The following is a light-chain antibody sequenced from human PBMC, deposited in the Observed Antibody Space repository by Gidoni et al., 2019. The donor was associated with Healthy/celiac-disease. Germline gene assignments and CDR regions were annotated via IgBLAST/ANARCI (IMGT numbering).Light chain of an antibody. CDR2: AAS. CDR1: QSISSY. Sequence: DIQMTPSPSSLSASVGDRVTITCRASQSISSYLNWYQQKPGKAPKLLIYAASSLQSGVPSRFSGSGSGTDFTLTISSLQPEDFATYYCQQSYSTHPYTFXQXTKLEIK. J-gene: IGKJ2*01. V-gene: IGKV1-39*01. CDR3: QQSYSTHPYT.